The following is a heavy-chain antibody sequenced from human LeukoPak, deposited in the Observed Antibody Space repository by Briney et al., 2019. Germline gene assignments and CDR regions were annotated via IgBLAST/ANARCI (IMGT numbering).Heavy chain of an antibody. CDR3: ARSKFYDFWSGYNWFDP. CDR1: GFTFSSYA. CDR2: ISGSGGST. Sequence: GGSLRLSCAASGFTFSSYAMSWVRQAPGKGLEWVSAISGSGGSTYYADSVKGRFTISRDNSKNTLYLQMNSLRAEDTAVYYCARSKFYDFWSGYNWFDPWGQGTLVTVSS. J-gene: IGHJ5*02. V-gene: IGHV3-23*01. D-gene: IGHD3-3*01.